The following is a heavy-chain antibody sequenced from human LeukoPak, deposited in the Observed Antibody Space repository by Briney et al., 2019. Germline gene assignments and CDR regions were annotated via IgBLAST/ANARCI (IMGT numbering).Heavy chain of an antibody. V-gene: IGHV3-21*01. CDR2: ISSSSSYI. CDR1: GFTFSSYS. Sequence: GGSLRLSCAASGFTFSSYSMNWVRQAPGKGLEWVSSISSSSSYIYYADSVEGRFTISRDNAKNSLYLQMNSLRAEDTAVYYCAREYCSSTSCYQIADDAFDIWGQGTMVTVSS. J-gene: IGHJ3*02. CDR3: AREYCSSTSCYQIADDAFDI. D-gene: IGHD2-2*01.